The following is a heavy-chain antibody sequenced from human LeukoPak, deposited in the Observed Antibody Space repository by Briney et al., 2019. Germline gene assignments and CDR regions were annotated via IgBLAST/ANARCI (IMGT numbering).Heavy chain of an antibody. CDR2: INPNSGGT. V-gene: IGHV1-2*02. CDR1: GYTFTGYY. J-gene: IGHJ3*02. D-gene: IGHD1-26*01. CDR3: ARASVGGRAFDI. Sequence: ASVAVSCKASGYTFTGYYMHWVRQAPGQGLEWMGWINPNSGGTNYAQKFQGRVTMTRDTSISTAYMELSRLRSDDTAVYYCARASVGGRAFDIWGQGTMVTVSS.